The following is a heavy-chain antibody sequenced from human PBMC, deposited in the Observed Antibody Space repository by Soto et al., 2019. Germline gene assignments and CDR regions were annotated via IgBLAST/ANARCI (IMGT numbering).Heavy chain of an antibody. Sequence: PSETLSLTCTVSGGSISPYYWSWIRQPPGKGLEWIGYIYYSGSTHYNFSLHSRVTMSVDSSKNQFSLKLSTVSAADTAVYYCARDLSDYDFWSGRGAPLYFDYWGQGALVTVSS. CDR2: IYYSGST. V-gene: IGHV4-59*01. J-gene: IGHJ4*02. D-gene: IGHD3-3*01. CDR1: GGSISPYY. CDR3: ARDLSDYDFWSGRGAPLYFDY.